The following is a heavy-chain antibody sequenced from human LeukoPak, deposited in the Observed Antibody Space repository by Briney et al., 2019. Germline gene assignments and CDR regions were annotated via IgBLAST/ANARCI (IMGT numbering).Heavy chain of an antibody. CDR2: TSGSGGRT. J-gene: IGHJ4*02. D-gene: IGHD1-1*01. Sequence: GGSLRLSCAASGFTFSSYAMSGVRQAPGKGLEWVSATSGSGGRTYYADSVKGRFTISRDNSKNTLYLKMNSLRAEDTAVYYCAKEGSTGFFDYWGQGTLVTVSS. V-gene: IGHV3-23*01. CDR3: AKEGSTGFFDY. CDR1: GFTFSSYA.